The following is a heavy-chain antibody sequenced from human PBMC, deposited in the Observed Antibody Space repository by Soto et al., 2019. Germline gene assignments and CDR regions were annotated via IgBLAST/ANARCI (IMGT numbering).Heavy chain of an antibody. V-gene: IGHV3-30*14. Sequence: QVQLVEFGGGVGQPWRSLRRSCAASGFTLTSYAMHWVRQVPGKGLYCVASISYDGSYQYYADSVKGRFTISRDTSKNTLYLQMNSLRGADTALFYCTSGDGIPWYCGQRTLGTVSS. CDR2: ISYDGSYQ. CDR1: GFTLTSYA. J-gene: IGHJ4*02. D-gene: IGHD2-15*01. CDR3: TSGDGIPWY.